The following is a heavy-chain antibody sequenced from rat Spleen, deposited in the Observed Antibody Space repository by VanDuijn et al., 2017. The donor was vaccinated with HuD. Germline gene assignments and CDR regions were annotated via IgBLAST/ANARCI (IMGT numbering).Heavy chain of an antibody. J-gene: IGHJ1*01. V-gene: IGHV5-7*01. CDR2: ITNTGGNT. CDR3: TGGGIPWYLDF. D-gene: IGHD2-2*01. CDR1: GFTFSDYN. Sequence: EVQLVESGGGLVQPGRSLKLSCAASGFTFSDYNMAWVRQAPKKGLEWVASITNTGGNTYYPDSLKGRFTISRDNAKSTLYLQMNRLRSEDSATYYCTGGGIPWYLDFWGPGTMVTVSS.